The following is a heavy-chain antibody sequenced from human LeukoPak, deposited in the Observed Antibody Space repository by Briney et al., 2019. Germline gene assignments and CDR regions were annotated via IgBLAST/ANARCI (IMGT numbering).Heavy chain of an antibody. V-gene: IGHV3-7*01. J-gene: IGHJ4*02. Sequence: GGSLRLSCAASGFTFSTSWMSCVRQAPEKGLEWVGCIKEDGSAEYYVDSVKGRFTISRDNAKNSLYLQMHSLRVDDTAVYYCARDVGANTNDYWGQGTLVTVSS. CDR2: IKEDGSAE. CDR1: GFTFSTSW. D-gene: IGHD1-26*01. CDR3: ARDVGANTNDY.